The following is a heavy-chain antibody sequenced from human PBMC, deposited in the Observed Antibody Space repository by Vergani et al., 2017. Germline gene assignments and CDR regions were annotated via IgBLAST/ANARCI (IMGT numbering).Heavy chain of an antibody. CDR1: GGTFSSYT. V-gene: IGHV1-69*02. Sequence: QVQLVQSGAEVKKPGSSVKVSCKASGGTFSSYTISWVRQAPGQGLEWMGRIIPILGIANYAQKFQGRVTITADKSTSTAYMELSSLRSEDTAVYYCARSARYLTGTTHDYYYMDVWGKGTTVTVSS. CDR3: ARSARYLTGTTHDYYYMDV. J-gene: IGHJ6*03. D-gene: IGHD1-7*01. CDR2: IIPILGIA.